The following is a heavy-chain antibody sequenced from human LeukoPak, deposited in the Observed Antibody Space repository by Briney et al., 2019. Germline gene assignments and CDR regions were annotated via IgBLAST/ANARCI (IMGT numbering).Heavy chain of an antibody. V-gene: IGHV3-7*01. CDR3: ARDGGSSWDFDY. Sequence: PGGSLRLSCAASGFTFSSYWMSWVRQAPGKGLEWVANIKQDGSEKYYADSVKGRFTISRDNSKNTLYLQMNSLRAEDTAVYYCARDGGSSWDFDYWGQGTLVTVSS. CDR1: GFTFSSYW. J-gene: IGHJ4*02. CDR2: IKQDGSEK. D-gene: IGHD6-13*01.